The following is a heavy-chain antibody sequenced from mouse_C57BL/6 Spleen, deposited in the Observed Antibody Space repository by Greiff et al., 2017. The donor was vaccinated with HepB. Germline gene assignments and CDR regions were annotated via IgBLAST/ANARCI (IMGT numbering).Heavy chain of an antibody. J-gene: IGHJ1*03. D-gene: IGHD1-1*01. V-gene: IGHV5-6*01. CDR3: ARPHYYGSSPHWYFDV. Sequence: EVNLVESGGDLVKPGGSLKLSCAASGFTFSSYGMSWVRQTPDKRLEWVATISSGGSYTYYPDSVKGRFTISRDNAKNTLYLQMSSLKSEDTAMYYCARPHYYGSSPHWYFDVWGTGTTVTVSS. CDR2: ISSGGSYT. CDR1: GFTFSSYG.